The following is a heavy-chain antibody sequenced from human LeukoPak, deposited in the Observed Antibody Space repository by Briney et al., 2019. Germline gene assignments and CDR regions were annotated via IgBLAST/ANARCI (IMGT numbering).Heavy chain of an antibody. J-gene: IGHJ4*02. Sequence: GGSLRLSCAASGFTFSSYDMHWVRQAPGKGLEWVAVISYDGSNKYYADSVKGRFTISRDNSKKTLYLQMNSLRGEDTAVYYCAKEAYDGNGSDFDYWGQGTLLTVSS. CDR3: AKEAYDGNGSDFDY. D-gene: IGHD3-22*01. CDR2: ISYDGSNK. CDR1: GFTFSSYD. V-gene: IGHV3-30*18.